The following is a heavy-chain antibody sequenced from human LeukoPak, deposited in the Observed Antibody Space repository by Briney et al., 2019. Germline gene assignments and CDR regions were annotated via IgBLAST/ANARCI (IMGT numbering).Heavy chain of an antibody. J-gene: IGHJ4*02. D-gene: IGHD3-10*01. CDR3: AKDSGYYGSGSPQNFDY. V-gene: IGHV3-23*01. CDR1: GFTFSTYS. CDR2: ISGSGGST. Sequence: GGSLRLSCAASGFTFSTYSMHWVRQAPGKGLEWVSAISGSGGSTYYADSVKGRFTISRDNSKNTLYLQMNSLRAEDTAVYYCAKDSGYYGSGSPQNFDYWGQGTLVTVSS.